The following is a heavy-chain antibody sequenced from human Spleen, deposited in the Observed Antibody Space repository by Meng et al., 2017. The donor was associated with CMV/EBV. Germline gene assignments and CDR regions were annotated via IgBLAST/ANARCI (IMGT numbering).Heavy chain of an antibody. D-gene: IGHD1-26*01. Sequence: GGSLRLSCVASGFTFSSYAMTWVRQAPGTGLGWVSTISGSAERTYYADSVKGRFTVSRDNSKNTLYLQMNSLRAEDTALYYCGQGLELLAWGQGTLVTVSS. CDR2: ISGSAERT. CDR3: GQGLELLA. V-gene: IGHV3-23*01. CDR1: GFTFSSYA. J-gene: IGHJ4*02.